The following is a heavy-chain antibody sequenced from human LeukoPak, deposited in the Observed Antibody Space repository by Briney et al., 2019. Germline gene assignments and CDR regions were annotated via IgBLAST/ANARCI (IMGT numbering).Heavy chain of an antibody. V-gene: IGHV3-30*04. CDR3: ARWSWELHGVDY. D-gene: IGHD1-26*01. Sequence: PGRSLRLSCAASGFTFSSYAMHWVRQAPGKGLEWVAVISYDGSNKYYADSVKGRFTISRDNAKNSLYLQMNSLGAEDTAVYYCARWSWELHGVDYWGEGTLVTVSS. CDR2: ISYDGSNK. CDR1: GFTFSSYA. J-gene: IGHJ4*02.